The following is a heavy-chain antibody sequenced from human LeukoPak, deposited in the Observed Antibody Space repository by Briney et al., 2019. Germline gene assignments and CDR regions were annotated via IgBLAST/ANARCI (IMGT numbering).Heavy chain of an antibody. D-gene: IGHD5-12*01. CDR2: ISSSSSYI. V-gene: IGHV3-21*01. Sequence: GGSLRLSCAASGFTFSSYSMNWVSQAPGKRLEWVSSISSSSSYIYYADSVKGRFTISRDNAKNSLYLQMNSLRAEDTAVYYCARDPSFRGYSGYDYPNPNAFDIWGQGTMVTVSS. CDR1: GFTFSSYS. J-gene: IGHJ3*02. CDR3: ARDPSFRGYSGYDYPNPNAFDI.